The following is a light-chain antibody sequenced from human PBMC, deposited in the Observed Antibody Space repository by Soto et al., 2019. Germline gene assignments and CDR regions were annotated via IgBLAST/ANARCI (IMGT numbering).Light chain of an antibody. CDR3: QQYKDWRTT. CDR2: GAY. CDR1: QSVSSS. V-gene: IGKV3D-15*01. Sequence: EIVMTQSPATLSVSPGERATLSCGASQSVSSSVAWYQQKPGQAPRLLIFGAYNRATGIPARFSGSGSGTEFTLTINSLQPEDFAVYHCQQYKDWRTTFGQGTKVEIK. J-gene: IGKJ1*01.